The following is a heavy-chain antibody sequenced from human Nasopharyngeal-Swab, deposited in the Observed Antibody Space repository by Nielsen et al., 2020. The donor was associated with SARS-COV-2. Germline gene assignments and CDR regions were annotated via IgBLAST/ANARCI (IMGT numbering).Heavy chain of an antibody. CDR1: GYSFTSYW. D-gene: IGHD2-15*01. V-gene: IGHV5-51*01. J-gene: IGHJ6*02. CDR3: ARQRGGHCSGGSCHQIYYYYGMDV. CDR2: IYPGDSYT. Sequence: GESLKIFCKGSGYSFTSYWIGWVRQMPGKGLEWVGIIYPGDSYTRYSPSFQGQVTISADKSLSTAYLQWSSLKASDTAMYYCARQRGGHCSGGSCHQIYYYYGMDVWGQGTTVTVSS.